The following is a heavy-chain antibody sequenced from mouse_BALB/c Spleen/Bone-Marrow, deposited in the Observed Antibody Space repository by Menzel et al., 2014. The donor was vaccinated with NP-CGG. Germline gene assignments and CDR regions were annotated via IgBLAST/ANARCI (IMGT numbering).Heavy chain of an antibody. CDR3: ARDYYGSSGAMDY. Sequence: QVQLKESGPELVKPGASVKMSCKASGYTFTDYVIRWVKQRTGQGLEWIGEIYPGSGSTYYNEKFKGKATLTADKSSNTAYMQLSSLTSEDSAVYFCARDYYGSSGAMDYWGQGTSVTVSS. CDR1: GYTFTDYV. CDR2: IYPGSGST. J-gene: IGHJ4*01. V-gene: IGHV1-77*01. D-gene: IGHD1-1*01.